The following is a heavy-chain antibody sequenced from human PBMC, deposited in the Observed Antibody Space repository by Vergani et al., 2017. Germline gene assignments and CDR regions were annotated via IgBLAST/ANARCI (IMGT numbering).Heavy chain of an antibody. Sequence: QVQPQESDPGLLKTSQTLSLTCTISGGLLRDDTHYWSWNWVRQPAGKGLEWIGRIFKSGDFNYNPPLRSRLTMSVDTSKNQFSLKLESLTAADTAVYYCARGDAMDVWGPGTTVIVSS. CDR2: IFKSGDF. V-gene: IGHV4-61*02. J-gene: IGHJ6*02. CDR3: ARGDAMDV. CDR1: GGLLRDDTHY.